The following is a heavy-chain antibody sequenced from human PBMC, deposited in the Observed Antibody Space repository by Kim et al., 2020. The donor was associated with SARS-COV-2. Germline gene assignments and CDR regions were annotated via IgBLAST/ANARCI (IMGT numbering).Heavy chain of an antibody. V-gene: IGHV6-1*01. CDR3: SRSGYSSNFFDS. CDR1: GDSVSRSSAA. D-gene: IGHD2-2*01. J-gene: IGHJ4*02. CDR2: TDYRSKWYN. Sequence: SQTLPLTCAISGDSVSRSSAAWNWIRQSPSRGLEWLGRTDYRSKWYNDYALSVKSRINIYSDTSKNHFSLQFKSVTPEDTAVYYCSRSGYSSNFFDSWGQ.